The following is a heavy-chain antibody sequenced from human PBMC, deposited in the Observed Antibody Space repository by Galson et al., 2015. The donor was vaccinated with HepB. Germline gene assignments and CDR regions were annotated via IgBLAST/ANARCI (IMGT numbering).Heavy chain of an antibody. Sequence: SVKVSCKVSGDNLMELAMHWVRQAPGKGLEWLGGFDPEHEKTIYSEKLQGRVSMIEDTSTETAYMELTSLTFEDSAVYFCTSADLWSGYFDHWGQGTLVSVSS. D-gene: IGHD3-3*01. V-gene: IGHV1-24*01. CDR3: TSADLWSGYFDH. J-gene: IGHJ4*02. CDR2: FDPEHEKT. CDR1: GDNLMELA.